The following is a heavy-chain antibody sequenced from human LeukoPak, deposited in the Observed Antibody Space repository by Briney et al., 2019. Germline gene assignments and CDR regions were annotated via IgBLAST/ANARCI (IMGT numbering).Heavy chain of an antibody. D-gene: IGHD6-19*01. CDR1: GGSFSGYY. CDR3: ARSLAVAGAHFDY. V-gene: IGHV4-34*01. CDR2: INHSGST. Sequence: PSETLSLTCAVYGGSFSGYYWSWIRQPPGKGPEWIGEINHSGSTNYNPSLKSRVTISVDTSKNQFSLKLSSVTAADTAVYYCARSLAVAGAHFDYWGQGTLVTVSS. J-gene: IGHJ4*02.